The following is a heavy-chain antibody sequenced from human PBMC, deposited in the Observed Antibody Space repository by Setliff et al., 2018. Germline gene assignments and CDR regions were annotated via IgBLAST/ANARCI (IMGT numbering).Heavy chain of an antibody. V-gene: IGHV1-8*02. D-gene: IGHD6-19*01. CDR3: ARDGDSSGWYAGGEFDY. Sequence: ASVKVSCKASGYTFTSYDINWVRQATGQGLEWMGWMNPNSGNTGYAQKFQGRVTMTRNTSISTAYMELSSLRAEDMAVYYCARDGDSSGWYAGGEFDYWGQGTLVTVSS. J-gene: IGHJ4*02. CDR2: MNPNSGNT. CDR1: GYTFTSYD.